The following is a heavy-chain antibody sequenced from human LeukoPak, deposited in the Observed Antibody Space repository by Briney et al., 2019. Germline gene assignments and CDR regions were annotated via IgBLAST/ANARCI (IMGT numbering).Heavy chain of an antibody. D-gene: IGHD3-3*01. CDR2: MYTSGTT. CDR1: GDSISSGSYY. CDR3: ARDGWSGYLDY. Sequence: SETLSLTCTVSGDSISSGSYYWSWIRQPAGKGLEWIGRMYTSGTTNYNPSLESRVTISIDTSKNQFSLKLSSVTAADTALYYCARDGWSGYLDYWGQGTLVTVSS. V-gene: IGHV4-61*02. J-gene: IGHJ4*02.